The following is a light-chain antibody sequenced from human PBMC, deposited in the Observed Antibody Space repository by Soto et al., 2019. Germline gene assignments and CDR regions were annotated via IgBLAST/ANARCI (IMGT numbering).Light chain of an antibody. CDR2: WAA. CDR3: QQYFSLWT. Sequence: DIVMTQSPDSLAVSLGERATINCRSSQSVLYNSNNKNYLAWYQQKPGQPPKLLIYWAATRESGVPDRFSGSGSGTAFTLTISSLQAEDVAVYYCQQYFSLWTFGQGTKVEIK. J-gene: IGKJ1*01. CDR1: QSVLYNSNNKNY. V-gene: IGKV4-1*01.